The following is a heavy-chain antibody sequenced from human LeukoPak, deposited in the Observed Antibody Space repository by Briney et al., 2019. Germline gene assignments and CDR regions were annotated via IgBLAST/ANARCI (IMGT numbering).Heavy chain of an antibody. J-gene: IGHJ6*03. D-gene: IGHD1-26*01. CDR3: AASGGAGQEWDYYYMDV. V-gene: IGHV3-20*04. Sequence: GGSLRLSCAASGFTFEDYGMSWVRQPPGKGLEWVSGINWNGGNTGYADSVKGRFTISRDNAKNTLYLQMNSLRAEDTAVYYCAASGGAGQEWDYYYMDVWGKGTTVTISS. CDR1: GFTFEDYG. CDR2: INWNGGNT.